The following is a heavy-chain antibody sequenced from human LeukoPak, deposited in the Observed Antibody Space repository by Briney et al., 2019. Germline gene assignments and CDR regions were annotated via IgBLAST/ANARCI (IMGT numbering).Heavy chain of an antibody. D-gene: IGHD3-16*01. CDR1: GFTFNNYW. V-gene: IGHV3-74*01. CDR3: VRGTYHAYYMDV. Sequence: PGGSLRLSCAASGFTFNNYWIHWVRQAPGKGLVWVSRVNPGGSFANFADSVKGRFTISRDNAKNTVYLQTSSLTAEDTAVYYCVRGTYHAYYMDVWGKGTTVTVSS. CDR2: VNPGGSFA. J-gene: IGHJ6*03.